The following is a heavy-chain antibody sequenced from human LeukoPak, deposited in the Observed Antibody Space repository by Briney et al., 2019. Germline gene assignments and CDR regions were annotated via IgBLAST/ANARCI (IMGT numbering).Heavy chain of an antibody. CDR1: GYIFTVYY. CDR2: INPKSGAT. J-gene: IGHJ3*02. Sequence: AASVKVSCKASGYIFTVYYIHWVRQAPGQGPEWIGWINPKSGATKYEQKFKGRVSMTRDSSSSTAYMELARLRSDDTAVYYCARALYNGFDWTAPDMWGHGTLVTVSS. CDR3: ARALYNGFDWTAPDM. V-gene: IGHV1-2*02. D-gene: IGHD3-9*01.